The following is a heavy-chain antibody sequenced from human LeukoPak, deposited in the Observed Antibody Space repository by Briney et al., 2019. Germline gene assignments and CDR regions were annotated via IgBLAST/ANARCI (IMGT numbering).Heavy chain of an antibody. CDR3: ARGEKRITIFGVVIYCWFDP. CDR2: INHSGST. D-gene: IGHD3-3*01. V-gene: IGHV4-34*01. CDR1: GGSFSGYY. J-gene: IGHJ5*02. Sequence: SETLSLTCAVYGGSFSGYYWSWIRQPPGKELEWIGEINHSGSTNYNPSLKSRVTISVDTSKNQFSLKLSSVTAADTAVYYCARGEKRITIFGVVIYCWFDPWGQGTLVTVSS.